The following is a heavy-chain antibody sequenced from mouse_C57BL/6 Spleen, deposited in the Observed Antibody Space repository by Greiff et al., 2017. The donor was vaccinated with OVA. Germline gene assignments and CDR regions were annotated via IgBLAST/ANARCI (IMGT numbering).Heavy chain of an antibody. CDR1: GYTFTSYW. Sequence: QVQLQQPGAELVKPGASVKLSCKASGYTFTSYWMQWVKQRPGQGLEWIGEIDPSDSYTNYNQKFKGKATLTVDTSSSTAYMQLSSLTSEDSAVYYCASTGTDWYFDVWGTGTTVTVSS. CDR2: IDPSDSYT. V-gene: IGHV1-50*01. CDR3: ASTGTDWYFDV. D-gene: IGHD4-1*02. J-gene: IGHJ1*03.